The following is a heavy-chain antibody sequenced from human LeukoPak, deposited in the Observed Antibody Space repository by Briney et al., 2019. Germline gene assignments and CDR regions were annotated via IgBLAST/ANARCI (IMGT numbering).Heavy chain of an antibody. Sequence: PSETLSLTCTVSGGSISSGSYYWSWIRQPAGKGLEWIGRIHTSGSTNYNPSLKSRVTISVDTSKNQFSLKLSSVTAADTAVYYCAREPRLRSTTVTTGWYFDLWGRGTLVTVSS. CDR2: IHTSGST. CDR3: AREPRLRSTTVTTGWYFDL. V-gene: IGHV4-61*02. D-gene: IGHD4-17*01. CDR1: GGSISSGSYY. J-gene: IGHJ2*01.